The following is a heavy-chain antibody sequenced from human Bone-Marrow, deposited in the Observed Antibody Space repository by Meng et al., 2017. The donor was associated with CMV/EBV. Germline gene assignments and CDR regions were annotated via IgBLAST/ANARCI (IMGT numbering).Heavy chain of an antibody. CDR3: TRGGYYFVTADTFAI. D-gene: IGHD3-22*01. Sequence: ASVKVSCKASGFTFTDYYIHWVRQAPGQGLEWMGWINPDRGDTNYVEKFQGRVTVTRDTSIRTVFMELSSLTSDDTAMYYCTRGGYYFVTADTFAIWGQGPLVPV. J-gene: IGHJ3*02. V-gene: IGHV1-2*02. CDR1: GFTFTDYY. CDR2: INPDRGDT.